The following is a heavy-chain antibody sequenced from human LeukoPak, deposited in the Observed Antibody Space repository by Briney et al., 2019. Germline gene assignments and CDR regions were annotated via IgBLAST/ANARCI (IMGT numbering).Heavy chain of an antibody. D-gene: IGHD3-22*01. V-gene: IGHV3-23*01. CDR2: ISGSGGST. CDR3: ARDWGAYYHFFDY. CDR1: GFTFSSYA. Sequence: PGGSLRLSCAASGFTFSSYAMSWVRQAPGKGLEWVSAISGSGGSTYYADSVKGRFTISRDNSKNTLYLQMSSLRAEDTAVYYCARDWGAYYHFFDYWGQGTLVTVSS. J-gene: IGHJ4*02.